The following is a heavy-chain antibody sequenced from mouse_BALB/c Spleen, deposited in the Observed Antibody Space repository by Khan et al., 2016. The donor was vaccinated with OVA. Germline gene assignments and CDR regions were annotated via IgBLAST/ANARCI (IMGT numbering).Heavy chain of an antibody. CDR2: ISYSGST. CDR1: GYSITSDYA. V-gene: IGHV3-2*02. CDR3: ARSIMAN. Sequence: EVQLQESGPGLVKPSQSLSLTCTVTGYSITSDYAWNWIRQFPGNKLEWMGYISYSGSTSYNPSLKSRISITRYTSKNQFFLLLNSVTTEDTATYYCARSIMANWGQGTTLTVSS. J-gene: IGHJ2*01.